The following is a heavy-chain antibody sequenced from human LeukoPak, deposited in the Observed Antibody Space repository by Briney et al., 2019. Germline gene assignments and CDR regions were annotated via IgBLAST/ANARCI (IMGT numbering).Heavy chain of an antibody. J-gene: IGHJ4*02. Sequence: ASVKVSCKASGYTFTGYYIHWVRQAPGHGLEWMGWINPNSGGTNYAQKFQGRVTMTRDTSISTAYMELSRLRSDDTAVYYCARQGSGWYYFDYWGQGTLVTVSS. CDR1: GYTFTGYY. CDR2: INPNSGGT. CDR3: ARQGSGWYYFDY. V-gene: IGHV1-2*02. D-gene: IGHD6-19*01.